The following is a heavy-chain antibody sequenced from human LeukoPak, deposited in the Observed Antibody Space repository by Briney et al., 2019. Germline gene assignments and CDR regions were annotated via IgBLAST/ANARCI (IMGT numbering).Heavy chain of an antibody. J-gene: IGHJ4*02. V-gene: IGHV4-39*07. CDR2: IYYSGST. CDR3: ARAGYSSSWYQDYFDY. Sequence: PSETLSLTCTVSGGSISSSSYYWGWIRQPPGKGLEWIGSIYYSGSTYYNPSLKSRVTISVDASKNQFSLKLSSVTAADTAVYYCARAGYSSSWYQDYFDYWGQGTLVTVSS. D-gene: IGHD6-13*01. CDR1: GGSISSSSYY.